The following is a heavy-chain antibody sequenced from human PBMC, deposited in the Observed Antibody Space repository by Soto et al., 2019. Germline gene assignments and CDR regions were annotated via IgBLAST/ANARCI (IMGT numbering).Heavy chain of an antibody. D-gene: IGHD2-21*01. Sequence: GGSLRLSCAASGFTLNSYAMNWVRQAPQRGLEGISYSSSSGTIIYYADSVNGRFTISRDNAKNSLHLQMNSLRAEDTAVYYCAREDSGDCSSYDYYGVEVWGQGTTLTVSS. V-gene: IGHV3-48*04. CDR2: SSSSGTII. CDR3: AREDSGDCSSYDYYGVEV. J-gene: IGHJ6*02. CDR1: GFTLNSYA.